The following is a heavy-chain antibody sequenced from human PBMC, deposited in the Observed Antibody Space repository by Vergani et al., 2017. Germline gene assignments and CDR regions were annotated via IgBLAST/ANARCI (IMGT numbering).Heavy chain of an antibody. V-gene: IGHV5-10-1*03. Sequence: EVQLVQSGAEVKKPGASLRISCTGSGYSFTSYWISWVRQMPGKGLEWMGRIDPSDSYTNYSPSFQGHVTISADKSISTAYLQWSSLKASDTAMYYCARRYYDSSGYQSYFDYWGQGTLVTVSS. D-gene: IGHD3-22*01. J-gene: IGHJ4*02. CDR2: IDPSDSYT. CDR3: ARRYYDSSGYQSYFDY. CDR1: GYSFTSYW.